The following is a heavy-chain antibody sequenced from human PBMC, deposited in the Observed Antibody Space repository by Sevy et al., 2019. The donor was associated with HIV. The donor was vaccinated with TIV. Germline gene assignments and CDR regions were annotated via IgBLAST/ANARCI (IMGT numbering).Heavy chain of an antibody. Sequence: GGSLRLSCEASGFTLSSYTMNWVRQSPEKGLEWVATFERTDITHYADSVKGRFIISRDTAKNFLFLQMNSLRDDDTAMYFCVRDGRAIASHFDYWGRGTLVTVSS. V-gene: IGHV3-48*02. CDR3: VRDGRAIASHFDY. J-gene: IGHJ4*02. D-gene: IGHD1-26*01. CDR1: GFTLSSYT. CDR2: FERTDIT.